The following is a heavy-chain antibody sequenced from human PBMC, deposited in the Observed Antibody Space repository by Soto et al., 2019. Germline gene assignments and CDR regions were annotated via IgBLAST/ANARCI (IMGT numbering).Heavy chain of an antibody. D-gene: IGHD6-13*01. V-gene: IGHV3-23*01. J-gene: IGHJ4*02. Sequence: PGGSLRLSCTASGFTFSSYAMSWVRQAPGKGLEWVSAISGSGGSTYYADSVKGRFTISRDNSKNTLYLQMNSLRAEDTAVYYCAKDPVEFSAAADTIFDYWGQGTLVTVSS. CDR3: AKDPVEFSAAADTIFDY. CDR2: ISGSGGST. CDR1: GFTFSSYA.